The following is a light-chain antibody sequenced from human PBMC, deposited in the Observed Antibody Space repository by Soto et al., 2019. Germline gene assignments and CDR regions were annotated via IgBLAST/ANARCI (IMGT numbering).Light chain of an antibody. CDR3: QQYGRSPWT. Sequence: EIVLTQSPGTLSLSPGERATLSCRASQSVSSSYLAWYQQKPGQAPRLLIYGASSRATGFPDRFSGSGSGTDFTLTISRLEPEDCAEYYCQQYGRSPWTFGQGTKVEIK. CDR2: GAS. V-gene: IGKV3-20*01. CDR1: QSVSSSY. J-gene: IGKJ1*01.